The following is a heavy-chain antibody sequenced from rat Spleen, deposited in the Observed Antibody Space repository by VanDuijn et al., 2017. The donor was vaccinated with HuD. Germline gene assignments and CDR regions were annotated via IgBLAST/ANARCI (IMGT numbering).Heavy chain of an antibody. D-gene: IGHD4-3*01. V-gene: IGHV2-43*01. CDR3: TRDFGDY. J-gene: IGHJ2*01. Sequence: QVQLKESGPGLVQPSQTLSLTCTVSGFSLTSYHVSWVRQPPGKGLEWMGAIWSGGSTDYSSALKSRLSISRDTSKSQVFLKMNSLQTDDTAIYFCTRDFGDYWGQGVMVTVSS. CDR1: GFSLTSYH. CDR2: IWSGGST.